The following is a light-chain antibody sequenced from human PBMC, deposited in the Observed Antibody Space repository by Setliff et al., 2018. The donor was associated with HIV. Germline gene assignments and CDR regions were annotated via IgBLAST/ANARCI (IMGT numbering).Light chain of an antibody. CDR3: AGWDVSLKGHG. CDR2: GNS. CDR1: SSNIGSKT. J-gene: IGLJ1*01. V-gene: IGLV1-44*01. Sequence: QSVLTQPPSASGTPGQRITISCSGSSSNIGSKTVNWYQKLPGAAPKLLIYGNSQRPSGVPDRFSGSKSGTSASLAISGLQSEDEADYYCAGWDVSLKGHGFGTGTKVTVL.